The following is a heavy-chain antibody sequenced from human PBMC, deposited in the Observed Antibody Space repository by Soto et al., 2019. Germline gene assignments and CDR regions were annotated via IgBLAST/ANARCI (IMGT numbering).Heavy chain of an antibody. CDR1: GDSLNSGSFY. CDR2: ISYTGST. V-gene: IGHV4-31*03. D-gene: IGHD1-20*01. Sequence: QVQLQESGPGLVKPSQTLSLTCTVSGDSLNSGSFYWTWIRHHPEKGLEWIGFISYTGSTDQSPSLKSRVSISVDTSKNQFSLNLTSVTAADTAVYYCARGYGYYCYYMDVWGKGTTVTVSS. J-gene: IGHJ6*03. CDR3: ARGYGYYCYYMDV.